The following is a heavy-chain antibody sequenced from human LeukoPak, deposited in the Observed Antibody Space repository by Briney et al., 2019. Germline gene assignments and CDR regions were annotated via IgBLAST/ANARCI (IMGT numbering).Heavy chain of an antibody. CDR1: GGSISSYY. Sequence: SETLSLTCTVSGGSISSYYWSWIRQPAGKGLEWIGRIYTSGSTNYNPSLKSRVTMSVDTSKNQFSLKLSSVTAADTAVYYCAREAHITIFGVAYYYMDVWGKGTTVTVSS. D-gene: IGHD3-3*01. J-gene: IGHJ6*03. CDR2: IYTSGST. CDR3: AREAHITIFGVAYYYMDV. V-gene: IGHV4-4*07.